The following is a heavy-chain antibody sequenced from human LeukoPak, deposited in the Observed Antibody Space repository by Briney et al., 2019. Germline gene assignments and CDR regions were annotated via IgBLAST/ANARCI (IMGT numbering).Heavy chain of an antibody. CDR2: IKEDGGEK. CDR1: GFTFSNYW. Sequence: PGGSLRLSCAASGFTFSNYWMTWVRQAPGKGLEWVAHIKEDGGEKHYVDPVKGRFTISRDNAKNSLYLQMNSLSAEDTAMYYCVRDRGYCSGGTCYALWDYWGQGTLVTVSP. CDR3: VRDRGYCSGGTCYALWDY. J-gene: IGHJ4*02. D-gene: IGHD2-15*01. V-gene: IGHV3-7*01.